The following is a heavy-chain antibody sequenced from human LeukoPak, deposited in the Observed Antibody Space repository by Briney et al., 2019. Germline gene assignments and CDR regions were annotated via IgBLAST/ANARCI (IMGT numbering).Heavy chain of an antibody. CDR1: GFTFSSYW. V-gene: IGHV3-74*01. CDR2: INSDGSST. J-gene: IGHJ4*02. D-gene: IGHD2-21*01. CDR3: VRDGVSTIPLDY. Sequence: PGGSLRLSCAASGFTFSSYWMHWVRQAPGKGLVWVSRINSDGSSTSYADSVKGRFTISRDNAKNTLYLQMNSLRAEDTAVYYCVRDGVSTIPLDYWGQGSLVTVSS.